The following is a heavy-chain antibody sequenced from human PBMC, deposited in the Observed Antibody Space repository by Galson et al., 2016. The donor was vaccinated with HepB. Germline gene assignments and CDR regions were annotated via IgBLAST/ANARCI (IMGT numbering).Heavy chain of an antibody. CDR2: INPSSGDT. CDR1: GYTFTYYF. CDR3: VSTYCSTTRCYPDAFDI. V-gene: IGHV1-2*06. D-gene: IGHD2-2*01. J-gene: IGHJ3*02. Sequence: SVKVSCKASGYTFTYYFMHWVRQAPGQGLAWLGRINPSSGDTKYAQKFQGRVTVSRDTSTSTAYMGLSRLRADDTAVYYCVSTYCSTTRCYPDAFDIWGQGTAVTVSS.